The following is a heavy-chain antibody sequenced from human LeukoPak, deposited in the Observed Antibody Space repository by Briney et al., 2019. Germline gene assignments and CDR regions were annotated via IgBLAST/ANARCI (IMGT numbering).Heavy chain of an antibody. CDR1: GGSFSGYY. Sequence: SETLSLTCAVYGGSFSGYYWSWIRQLPGKGMEWIGEINHSGSTNYNPSLKSRVTISVDTSKNQFSLKLSSVTAADTAVYYCARAGYSSSWYFGRFDPWGQGTLVTVSS. D-gene: IGHD6-13*01. V-gene: IGHV4-34*01. J-gene: IGHJ5*02. CDR2: INHSGST. CDR3: ARAGYSSSWYFGRFDP.